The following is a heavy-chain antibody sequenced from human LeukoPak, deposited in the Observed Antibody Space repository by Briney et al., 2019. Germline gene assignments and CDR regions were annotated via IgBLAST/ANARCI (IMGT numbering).Heavy chain of an antibody. Sequence: SETLSLTCAVYGGSFSGYYWSWIRQPPGKGLEWIGEINHSGSTNYNPSLKSRVTISVDTSKNQFSLKLSSVTAVDTAVYYCARPRYSYGFVTGYYFDYWGQGTLVTVSS. CDR1: GGSFSGYY. D-gene: IGHD5-18*01. CDR2: INHSGST. V-gene: IGHV4-34*01. J-gene: IGHJ4*02. CDR3: ARPRYSYGFVTGYYFDY.